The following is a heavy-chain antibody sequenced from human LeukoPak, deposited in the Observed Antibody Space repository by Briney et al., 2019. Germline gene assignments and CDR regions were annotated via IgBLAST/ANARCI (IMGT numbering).Heavy chain of an antibody. D-gene: IGHD4-17*01. CDR2: IYYSGST. V-gene: IGHV4-31*03. CDR3: AREGDYGDLRGYYYGMDV. CDR1: GGSISSGGYY. J-gene: IGHJ6*02. Sequence: KSSQTLSLTCTVSGGSISSGGYYWSWIRQHPGKGLEWIGYIYYSGSTYHNPSLKSRVTISVDTSKNQFSLKLSSVTAADTAVYYCAREGDYGDLRGYYYGMDVWGQGTTVTVSS.